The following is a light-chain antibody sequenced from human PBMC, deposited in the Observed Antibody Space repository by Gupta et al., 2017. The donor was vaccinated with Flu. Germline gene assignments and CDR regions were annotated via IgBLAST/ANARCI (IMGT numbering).Light chain of an antibody. J-gene: IGKJ1*01. CDR2: GAS. CDR1: QSVSSSY. V-gene: IGKV3-20*01. Sequence: ELVLPQSPGTLSLSPGERATLSCRASQSVSSSYLAWYQQKPGQAPRLLIYGASSRATGIPDRFSGSGSGTDFTLTISRLEPEDFAVYYCQQDGSSPRTFGQGTKVEIK. CDR3: QQDGSSPRT.